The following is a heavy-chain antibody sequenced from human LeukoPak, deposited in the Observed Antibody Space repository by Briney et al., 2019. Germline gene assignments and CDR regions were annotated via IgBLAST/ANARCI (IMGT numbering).Heavy chain of an antibody. J-gene: IGHJ4*02. D-gene: IGHD2-21*02. CDR3: ATRAYCGGDCYSYDH. CDR1: GVTFSSFW. V-gene: IGHV3-7*01. CDR2: IKQDGSET. Sequence: GGSLRLSCAASGVTFSSFWMSWVRQAPGKGLEWVANIKQDGSETYYVDSVKGRFTISRDNAKNSLYLQMISLRAEDTAVYYCATRAYCGGDCYSYDHWGQGTLVTVSS.